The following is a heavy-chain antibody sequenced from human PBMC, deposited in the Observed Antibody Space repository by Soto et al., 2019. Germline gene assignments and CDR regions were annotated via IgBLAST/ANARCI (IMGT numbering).Heavy chain of an antibody. D-gene: IGHD3-16*02. Sequence: QVQLQESGPGLVKPSQTLSLTCTVSGGSISSGGYYWSWIRQHPGKGLEWIGYIYYSGSTYYNPSHKNPVTISVDTSKNQYSLKPRSVTAADTAVYYWAKISSYDYIWGSYRYWFDSWGQGTLVTVSS. CDR2: IYYSGST. V-gene: IGHV4-31*01. CDR3: AKISSYDYIWGSYRYWFDS. CDR1: GGSISSGGYY. J-gene: IGHJ5*01.